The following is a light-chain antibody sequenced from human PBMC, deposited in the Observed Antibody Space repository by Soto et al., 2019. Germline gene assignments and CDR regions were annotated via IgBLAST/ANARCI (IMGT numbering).Light chain of an antibody. CDR3: QQYGSSGT. J-gene: IGKJ1*01. CDR1: QSVSNNY. Sequence: IVLTHSPATLSLSPGERATPSCRASQSVSNNYLAWYQQKPGQAPRLLIYGASNRATGIPDRFSGSGSGTDFTLTISRLEPEDFAVYYCQQYGSSGTFGQGTKVDIK. V-gene: IGKV3-20*01. CDR2: GAS.